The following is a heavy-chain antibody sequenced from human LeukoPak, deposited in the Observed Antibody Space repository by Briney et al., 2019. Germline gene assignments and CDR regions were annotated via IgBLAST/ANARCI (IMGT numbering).Heavy chain of an antibody. CDR2: IYYSGST. J-gene: IGHJ4*02. Sequence: SETLSLTCTVSGGSISSYYWSWIRQPPGKGLEWIGYIYYSGSTNYNPSLKSRVTISVDTSRNQFSLKLSSVTAADTAVYYCARDRGSGYLDYWGQGTLVTVSS. V-gene: IGHV4-59*12. D-gene: IGHD3-3*01. CDR3: ARDRGSGYLDY. CDR1: GGSISSYY.